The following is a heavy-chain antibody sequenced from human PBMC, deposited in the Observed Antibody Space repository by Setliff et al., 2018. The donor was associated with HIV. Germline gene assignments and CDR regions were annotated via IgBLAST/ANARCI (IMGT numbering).Heavy chain of an antibody. CDR1: GYTFTSYG. J-gene: IGHJ1*01. CDR3: ARDSEEWELLVYFQH. V-gene: IGHV1-18*01. CDR2: ISAYNGNT. Sequence: EASVKVSCKASGYTFTSYGISWVRQAPGQGLEWMGWISAYNGNTNYAQKLQGRVTMTTDTSTSTAYMELRSLRSDDTAVYYCARDSEEWELLVYFQHWGQGTLVTVSS. D-gene: IGHD1-26*01.